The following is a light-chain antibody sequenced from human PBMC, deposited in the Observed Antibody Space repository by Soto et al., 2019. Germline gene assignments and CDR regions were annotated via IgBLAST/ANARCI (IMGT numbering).Light chain of an antibody. CDR3: QQYYSSPQT. CDR2: SAS. Sequence: DIVMTQSPDSLTVSLGERATINCKSSQSVLYNSNNKNYVAWYQKKPGQPPKLLIYSASTRESGVPDRFSGSGSGTDFTVTISSLQADDVAVYYCQQYYSSPQTFGQGTKVDIK. CDR1: QSVLYNSNNKNY. V-gene: IGKV4-1*01. J-gene: IGKJ1*01.